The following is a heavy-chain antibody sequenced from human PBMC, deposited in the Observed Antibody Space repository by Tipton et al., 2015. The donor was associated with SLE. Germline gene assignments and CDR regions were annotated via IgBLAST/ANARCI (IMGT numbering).Heavy chain of an antibody. J-gene: IGHJ4*02. V-gene: IGHV4-34*01. CDR3: ASTIYGFDY. CDR2: IKHSGST. D-gene: IGHD4-17*01. Sequence: TLSLTCTVSGGSISSYYWSWIRQPPGKGLEWIGEIKHSGSTNYNPSLKSRVTISVDTSKNQFSLKLSSVTAADTAVYYCASTIYGFDYWGQGTLVTVSS. CDR1: GGSISSYY.